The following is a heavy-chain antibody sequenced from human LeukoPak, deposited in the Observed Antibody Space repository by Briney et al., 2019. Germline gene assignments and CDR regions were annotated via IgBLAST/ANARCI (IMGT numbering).Heavy chain of an antibody. D-gene: IGHD5-12*01. CDR3: ARGWHWFDS. CDR1: GYTFTSYA. V-gene: IGHV1-8*01. Sequence: ASVKVSCKPSGYTFTSYAINWGREATGQGRECMGLINPNSGSTGYAQKFQGRVTMTTNTSISSAYMELSSLRAEDTAVYYCARGWHWFDSWGQGTLVTVSS. CDR2: INPNSGST. J-gene: IGHJ5*01.